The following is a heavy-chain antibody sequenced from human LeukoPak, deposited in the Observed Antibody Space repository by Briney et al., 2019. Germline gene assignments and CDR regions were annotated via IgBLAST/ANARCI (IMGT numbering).Heavy chain of an antibody. J-gene: IGHJ1*01. CDR2: IYYSGST. D-gene: IGHD6-13*01. CDR1: GGSISSYY. Sequence: PSETLSLTCTVSGGSISSYYWSWIRQPPGKGLEWIGYIYYSGSTNYNPSLKSRVTISVDTSKNQFSLKLSSVTAADTAVYYCARGYSSSEFQHWGQGTLVTVSS. CDR3: ARGYSSSEFQH. V-gene: IGHV4-59*01.